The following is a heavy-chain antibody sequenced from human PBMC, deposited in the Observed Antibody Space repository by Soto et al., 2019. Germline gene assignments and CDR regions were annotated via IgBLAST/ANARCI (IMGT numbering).Heavy chain of an antibody. CDR3: ASKVFGDCSSTRCYGGYDY. J-gene: IGHJ4*02. Sequence: QVQLQESGPGLVKPSQTLSLTCTVSGGSISSGGYYWSWIRQHPGKGLEWIGYIYYSGSTYYNPSLKSRITISVDTSKNQFSLKLSAVTAADTAVYYCASKVFGDCSSTRCYGGYDYWGQGTLVTVSS. D-gene: IGHD2-2*01. CDR1: GGSISSGGYY. CDR2: IYYSGST. V-gene: IGHV4-31*03.